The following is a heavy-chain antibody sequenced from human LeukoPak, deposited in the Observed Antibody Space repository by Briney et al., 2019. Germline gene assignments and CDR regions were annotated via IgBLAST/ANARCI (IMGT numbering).Heavy chain of an antibody. CDR2: ISSSGSTT. D-gene: IGHD3-22*01. Sequence: PGRSLRLSCAASGFTFSTYGMHWVRQAPGKGLEWVSYISSSGSTTHYADSVKGRFTISRDNAKKSLYLQMNSLRAEDTAVYYCARDNYDSSGYYFDWGQGTLVTVSS. V-gene: IGHV3-48*04. J-gene: IGHJ4*02. CDR3: ARDNYDSSGYYFD. CDR1: GFTFSTYG.